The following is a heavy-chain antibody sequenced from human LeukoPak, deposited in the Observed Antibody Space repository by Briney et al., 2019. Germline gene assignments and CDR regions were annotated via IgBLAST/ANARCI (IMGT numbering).Heavy chain of an antibody. Sequence: SETLSLTCAVYGGSFSGYYWSWIRQPPGKGLEWIGEINHSGSTNYNPSLKSRVTISVDTSKNQFSLKVSSVTAADTAVYYCARAGADSDYWGQGTLVTVSS. CDR1: GGSFSGYY. CDR2: INHSGST. V-gene: IGHV4-34*01. D-gene: IGHD1-26*01. J-gene: IGHJ4*02. CDR3: ARAGADSDY.